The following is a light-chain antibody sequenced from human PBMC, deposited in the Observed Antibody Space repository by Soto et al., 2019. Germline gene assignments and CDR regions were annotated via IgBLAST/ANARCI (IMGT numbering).Light chain of an antibody. CDR1: QSVSSSF. Sequence: EILLTQSPGTLALSPGERATLSCRASQSVSSSFLAWYQQTPGHAPSLLIYGASSRATGIPDRSSGSGSGTDFTLTISRLEPEDSSVYYCQQYGSSPTFGQGTKVDIK. CDR2: GAS. CDR3: QQYGSSPT. J-gene: IGKJ1*01. V-gene: IGKV3-20*01.